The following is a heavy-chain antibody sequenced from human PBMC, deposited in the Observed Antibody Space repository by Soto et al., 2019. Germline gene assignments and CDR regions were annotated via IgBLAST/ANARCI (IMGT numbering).Heavy chain of an antibody. CDR3: TRSNYYYYYGMDV. J-gene: IGHJ6*02. CDR1: GFTFSGSA. CDR2: IRSKANSYAT. V-gene: IGHV3-73*01. Sequence: PGGSLRLSCAASGFTFSGSAMHWARQASGKGLEWVGRIRSKANSYATAYAASVKGRFTISRDDSKNTAYLQMNSLKTEDTAVYYCTRSNYYYYYGMDVWGQGTTVTVSS.